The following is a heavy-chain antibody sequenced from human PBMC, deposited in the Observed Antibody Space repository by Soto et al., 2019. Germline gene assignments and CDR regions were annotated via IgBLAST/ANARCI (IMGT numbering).Heavy chain of an antibody. Sequence: QVQLVESGGGVVQSGRSLRLSCAASGFTFSSYAMHWVRQAPGKGLEWVAVISYDGSNKYYADSVKGRFTISRDNSKNTLYLQMNSLRAEDTAVYYCARYSSGVAAFDIWGQGTMVTVSS. CDR2: ISYDGSNK. CDR1: GFTFSSYA. D-gene: IGHD3-3*01. CDR3: ARYSSGVAAFDI. J-gene: IGHJ3*02. V-gene: IGHV3-30-3*01.